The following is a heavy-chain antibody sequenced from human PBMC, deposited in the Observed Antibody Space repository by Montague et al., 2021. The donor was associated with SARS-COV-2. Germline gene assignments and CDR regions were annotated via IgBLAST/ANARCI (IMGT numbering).Heavy chain of an antibody. Sequence: SLRLSCAASGFSVSRRYMSWVRQAPGKGLEWVSGIFGGESTYYVDSVEGRFTISRDTSRNTLYLQMKSLRDEDTATYYCARDRGDCGGDCYAPYYYGVDVWGQGTTVTVSS. V-gene: IGHV3-66*02. CDR2: IFGGEST. J-gene: IGHJ6*02. CDR1: GFSVSRRY. CDR3: ARDRGDCGGDCYAPYYYGVDV. D-gene: IGHD2-21*02.